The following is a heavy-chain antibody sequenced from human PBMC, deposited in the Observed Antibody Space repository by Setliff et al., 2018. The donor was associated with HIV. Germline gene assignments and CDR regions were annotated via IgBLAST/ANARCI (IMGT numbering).Heavy chain of an antibody. D-gene: IGHD3-3*01. CDR3: AGFSYNFWVYRFDH. J-gene: IGHJ4*02. CDR2: IYYSGST. V-gene: IGHV4-31*03. CDR1: GGSTTSGGYY. Sequence: PSETLSLTCSVPGGSTTSGGYYWSWIRQHPGKGLEYIGYIYYSGSTYYNPSLKSRVTMSIDTSTQQFFLNVTSVTAADTAVYYCAGFSYNFWVYRFDHWGQGALVTVSS.